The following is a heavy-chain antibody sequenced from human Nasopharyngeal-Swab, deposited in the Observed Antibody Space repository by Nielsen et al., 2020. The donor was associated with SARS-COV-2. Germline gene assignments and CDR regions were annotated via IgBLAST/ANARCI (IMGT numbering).Heavy chain of an antibody. V-gene: IGHV4-59*01. Sequence: WVGQPPGKGLEWIGYIYYSGSTNYNPSLKSRVTISVDTSQNQFSLKLSSVTAADTAVYYCAIEGGGSYYYGMDVWGQGTTVTVSS. CDR2: IYYSGST. CDR3: AIEGGGSYYYGMDV. D-gene: IGHD4-23*01. J-gene: IGHJ6*02.